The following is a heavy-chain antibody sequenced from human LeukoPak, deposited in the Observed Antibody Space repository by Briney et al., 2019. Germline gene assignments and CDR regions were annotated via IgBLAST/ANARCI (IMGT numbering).Heavy chain of an antibody. CDR3: AESYYDRPISPLFDY. J-gene: IGHJ4*02. CDR2: IYTSGST. CDR1: GGSISSGSYY. Sequence: SETLSLTCTVSGGSISSGSYYWSWIRQPAGKGLEWIGRIYTSGSTNCNPSLKSRVTISVDTSKNQFSLKLSSVTAADTAVYYCAESYYDRPISPLFDYWGQGTLVTVSS. V-gene: IGHV4-61*02. D-gene: IGHD3-22*01.